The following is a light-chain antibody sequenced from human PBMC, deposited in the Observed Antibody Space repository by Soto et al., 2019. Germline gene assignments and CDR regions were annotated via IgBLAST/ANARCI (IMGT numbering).Light chain of an antibody. V-gene: IGKV3-15*01. J-gene: IGKJ1*01. CDR1: QSVSSN. CDR2: GAS. CDR3: QQYHNWWT. Sequence: EIVFTQSPATLSLSPGEGATLSCRASQSVSSNLVWYQQKPGQAPRLLIYGASTRVTGIPARFSGSGSGTEFTLTISSLQSEDFAVYYCQQYHNWWTFGQGTKVDIK.